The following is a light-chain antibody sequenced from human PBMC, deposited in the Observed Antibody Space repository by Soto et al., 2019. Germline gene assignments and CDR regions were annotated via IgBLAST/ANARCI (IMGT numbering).Light chain of an antibody. V-gene: IGLV2-8*01. CDR3: SSYAGSNIVV. CDR2: EVS. Sequence: QSALTQPPSASGSPRQSVTISCTGTSSDVGGYNFVSWYQQHPGKAPKLMIYEVSERPSGVPDRFSGSKSGNTASLTVSGLQAEDEADYYCSSYAGSNIVVFGGGTKLTVL. J-gene: IGLJ2*01. CDR1: SSDVGGYNF.